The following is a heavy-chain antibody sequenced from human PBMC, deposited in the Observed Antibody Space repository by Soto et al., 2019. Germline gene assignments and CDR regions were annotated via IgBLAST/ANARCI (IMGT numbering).Heavy chain of an antibody. CDR1: GGSISSYY. V-gene: IGHV4-59*01. J-gene: IGHJ4*02. CDR3: ARRYGAAFDD. CDR2: IYYSGST. Sequence: QVQLQESGPGLVKPSETLSLTCTVSGGSISSYYWSWIRQPPGKGLEWIGYIYYSGSTNYNPSLRGRVTISVDTSKKQFSLKLSSVNAADTAVYYCARRYGAAFDDWGRGTLVTVSS. D-gene: IGHD4-17*01.